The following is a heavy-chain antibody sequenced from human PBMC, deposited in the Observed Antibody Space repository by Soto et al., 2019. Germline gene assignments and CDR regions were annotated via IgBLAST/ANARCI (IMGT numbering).Heavy chain of an antibody. Sequence: SETLSLTCAVSGGSICSGGYSWSWIRQPPGKGLEWIGYMYHSGSTYYNPSLKSRVTISIDRSKNQFSLKLSSVTAADTAVYYCARVRDYDFWSGPPGVGWFDPWGQGTLVTVSS. D-gene: IGHD3-3*01. J-gene: IGHJ5*02. CDR1: GGSICSGGYS. CDR3: ARVRDYDFWSGPPGVGWFDP. V-gene: IGHV4-30-2*01. CDR2: MYHSGST.